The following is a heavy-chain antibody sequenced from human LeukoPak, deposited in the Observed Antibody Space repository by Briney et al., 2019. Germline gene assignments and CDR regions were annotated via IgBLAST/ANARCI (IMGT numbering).Heavy chain of an antibody. CDR2: SYYSGNT. D-gene: IGHD6-13*01. J-gene: IGHJ3*01. Sequence: SETLSLTGTVSGGSIISSSYYWGWIRQPPGKGLEWIGSSYYSGNTYYNPSLKSRVTISVDTSKNQFSLKLSSVTAADTAVYYCARLFGSSWYRGAFDLWGQGTMVTVSS. V-gene: IGHV4-39*01. CDR1: GGSIISSSYY. CDR3: ARLFGSSWYRGAFDL.